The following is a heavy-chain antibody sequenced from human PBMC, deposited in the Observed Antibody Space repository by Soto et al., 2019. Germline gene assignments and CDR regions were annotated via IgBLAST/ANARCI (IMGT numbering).Heavy chain of an antibody. D-gene: IGHD3-22*01. CDR3: ARSMYYSDGSNYSPFDY. J-gene: IGHJ4*02. CDR1: GGSVSSGNYY. Sequence: SETLSLSCTVSGGSVSSGNYYWSWIRQPPRKGLEWIGYFYYTGSTNYNPSLKSRVTISIDASKNQFSLRLSSVTAADTAVYYCARSMYYSDGSNYSPFDYWGQGTLVTVS. CDR2: FYYTGST. V-gene: IGHV4-61*01.